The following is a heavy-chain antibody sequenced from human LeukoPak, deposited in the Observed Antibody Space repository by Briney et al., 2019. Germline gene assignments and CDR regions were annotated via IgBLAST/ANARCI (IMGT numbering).Heavy chain of an antibody. J-gene: IGHJ4*02. D-gene: IGHD3-22*01. CDR1: GFIFSSFG. CDR2: ISSNGGRT. CDR3: VKDRVHDSSSYYGYGY. V-gene: IGHV3-64D*09. Sequence: GGSPRLSCSASGFIFSSFGWHWVRQTPGKGLEYVSAISSNGGRTYYADSVKGRFTISRDNSKNTLYLQMSSLRAEDTAVYYCVKDRVHDSSSYYGYGYWGQGTLVTVSS.